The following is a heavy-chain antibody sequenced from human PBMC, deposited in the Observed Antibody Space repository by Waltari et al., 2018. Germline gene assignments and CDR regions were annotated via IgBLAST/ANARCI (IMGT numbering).Heavy chain of an antibody. CDR3: AREKGRFGEFLDP. CDR1: DGTFNNNA. J-gene: IGHJ5*02. CDR2: LSTVVSTR. V-gene: IGHV1-69*05. D-gene: IGHD3-10*01. Sequence: VQMVQSGAEVKKPGSSVKISCKASDGTFNNNAVDWVRQAPGQGLEWMGGLSTVVSTRNVARKFRNRMTITTDYFTHSIHMELGDQTSDDTAVYYCAREKGRFGEFLDPWGQGTLVTVSS.